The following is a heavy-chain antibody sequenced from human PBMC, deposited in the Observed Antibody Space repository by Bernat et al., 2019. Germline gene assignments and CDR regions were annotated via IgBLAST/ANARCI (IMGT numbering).Heavy chain of an antibody. Sequence: EVQLVESGGGLVQPGGSLRLSCAASGFTFSTYSMNWVRQAPGKGLEWVSYISSSSSTIYYADSVKGRFTISRDNAKSSMYLQMNSLRDEDAGVYDCASQNYMDVWGKGTTVTVSS. J-gene: IGHJ6*03. CDR3: ASQNYMDV. CDR2: ISSSSSTI. V-gene: IGHV3-48*02. CDR1: GFTFSTYS.